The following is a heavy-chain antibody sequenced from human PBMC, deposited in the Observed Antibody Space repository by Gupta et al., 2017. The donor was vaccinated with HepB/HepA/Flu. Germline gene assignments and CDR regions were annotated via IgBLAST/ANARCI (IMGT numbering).Heavy chain of an antibody. V-gene: IGHV3-48*03. CDR1: GFAFSSYE. CDR3: APRNGPVAFDI. D-gene: IGHD2-8*01. CDR2: ISYSGSTM. J-gene: IGHJ3*02. Sequence: EVQLVESGGGLVQPGGSLRLSCAASGFAFSSYEMSWVRQAPGKGLEWVSYISYSGSTMYYADTVRGRFTISRDNAKNSLYLQMNSLKAEDTAVYYCAPRNGPVAFDIWGQGTMVTVFS.